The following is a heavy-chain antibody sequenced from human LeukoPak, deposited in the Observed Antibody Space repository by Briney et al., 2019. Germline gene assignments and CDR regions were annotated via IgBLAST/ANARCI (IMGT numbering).Heavy chain of an antibody. Sequence: AAWAKVSCKASGGTFNSYAMTWVRQAPGQGLEWRGRIIPLLGITNYAQKFQGRVTITADKYTSTAYMELRSLRSEDTALYYCARDGGYCSGGRCLGLFWFDRWGQGTLVTVSS. CDR1: GGTFNSYA. CDR2: IIPLLGIT. J-gene: IGHJ5*02. CDR3: ARDGGYCSGGRCLGLFWFDR. V-gene: IGHV1-69*04. D-gene: IGHD2-15*01.